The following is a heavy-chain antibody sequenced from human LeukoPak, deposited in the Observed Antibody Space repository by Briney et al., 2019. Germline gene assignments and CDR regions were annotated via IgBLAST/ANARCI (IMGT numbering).Heavy chain of an antibody. CDR2: ISSSSSYI. J-gene: IGHJ4*01. CDR1: GFTFSSYS. V-gene: IGHV3-21*01. D-gene: IGHD3-16*01. Sequence: GGSLRLSCAASGFTFSSYSMNWVRQAPGKGLEWVSSISSSSSYIYYADSVKGRFTISRNSAKNSLYLQMNSLRAEDTAVYYCARDGATNFDYWGQEPWSPSPQ. CDR3: ARDGATNFDY.